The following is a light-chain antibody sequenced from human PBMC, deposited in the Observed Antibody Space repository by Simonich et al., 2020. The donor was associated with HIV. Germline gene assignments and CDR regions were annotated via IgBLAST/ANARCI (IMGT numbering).Light chain of an antibody. Sequence: QSVLTQPPSASGTPGQRVTISCSGSRPNIGSHYVYWYQQLPGTAPKSLIYRNNQRPSGVPDRFSGSKSGTSASLAISGLRSEDEADYYCATWDDSLSGPVFGGGTKLTVL. J-gene: IGLJ3*02. V-gene: IGLV1-47*01. CDR2: RNN. CDR3: ATWDDSLSGPV. CDR1: RPNIGSHY.